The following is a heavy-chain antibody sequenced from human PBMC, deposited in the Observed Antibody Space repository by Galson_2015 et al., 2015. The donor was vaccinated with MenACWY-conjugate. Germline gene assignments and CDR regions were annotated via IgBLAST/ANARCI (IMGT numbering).Heavy chain of an antibody. CDR3: AKFKYSTSWSNTHGMDV. V-gene: IGHV3-23*01. CDR2: IGTGGGT. D-gene: IGHD2-2*01. J-gene: IGHJ6*02. CDR1: GITFSSNA. Sequence: SLRLSCAASGITFSSNAMNWVRQAPGKGLEWVSGIGTGGGTYYADSVKGRFTISRDNSKNMVCLQMNSQRAEDTAIYYCAKFKYSTSWSNTHGMDVWGQGTTVTVPS.